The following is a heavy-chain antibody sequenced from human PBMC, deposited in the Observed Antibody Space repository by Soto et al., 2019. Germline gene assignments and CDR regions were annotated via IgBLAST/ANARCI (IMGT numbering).Heavy chain of an antibody. Sequence: GASVKVSCKASGYSFTNKDVSWLRQAAGQGLEWMGWMNPGSGDTGYAQKFQGRVTMTRDISIATAYMELSSLRSDDTAIYYCARMATFGSLNWFDPWGQGTLVTVSS. CDR3: ARMATFGSLNWFDP. V-gene: IGHV1-8*01. CDR1: GYSFTNKD. D-gene: IGHD3-16*01. J-gene: IGHJ5*02. CDR2: MNPGSGDT.